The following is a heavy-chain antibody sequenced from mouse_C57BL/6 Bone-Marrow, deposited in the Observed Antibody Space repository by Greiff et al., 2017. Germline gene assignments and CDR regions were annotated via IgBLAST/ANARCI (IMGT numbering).Heavy chain of an antibody. CDR3: ARLTTVVASYYFDY. Sequence: EVKVEESGGGLVKPGGSLKLSCAASGFTFSSYTMSWVRQTPEKRLEWVATISGGGGNTYYPDSVKGRFTISRDNAKNTLYLQMGSLRSEDTALYYCARLTTVVASYYFDYWGQGTTLTVSS. D-gene: IGHD1-1*01. J-gene: IGHJ2*01. CDR2: ISGGGGNT. V-gene: IGHV5-9*01. CDR1: GFTFSSYT.